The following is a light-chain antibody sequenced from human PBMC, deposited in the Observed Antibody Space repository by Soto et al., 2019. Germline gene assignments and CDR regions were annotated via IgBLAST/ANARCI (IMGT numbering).Light chain of an antibody. CDR2: DVY. V-gene: IGLV2-8*01. CDR1: SSDVGGYNY. Sequence: QSALTQPPSASGSPGQSVTISCTGTSSDVGGYNYISWYQQHPGKAPKLMIYDVYKRPSGVPGRVSGSKSGNTASLTVSGLQAEDEADYDCGSYVGSNNYVFGTGTKVTVL. CDR3: GSYVGSNNYV. J-gene: IGLJ1*01.